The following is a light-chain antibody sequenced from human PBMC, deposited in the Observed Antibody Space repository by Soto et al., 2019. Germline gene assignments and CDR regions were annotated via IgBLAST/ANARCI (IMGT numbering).Light chain of an antibody. J-gene: IGKJ5*01. CDR1: QSVSDY. CDR2: DAS. V-gene: IGKV3-11*01. Sequence: DIVLTQSPATLSLSPGERASLSCRASQSVSDYLAWYQHKPGQAPRLLIYDASKRATGIPPRFSGSGSGTDFTLTISSLEPEDFAVYYCQQRTNSLITFGQGTRLEIE. CDR3: QQRTNSLIT.